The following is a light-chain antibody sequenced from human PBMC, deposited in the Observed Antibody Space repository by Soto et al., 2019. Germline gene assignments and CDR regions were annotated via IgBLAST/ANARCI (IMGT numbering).Light chain of an antibody. Sequence: QSVLTQPPSASGTPGQRVTISCSGSSSNIGSNTVNWYQQLPGPAPKLLIYSNNQRPSGVPDRFSGSKSGTSASLAISGRQAEEEADYYCAAWDDSLNGYVFGTGTKLTVL. V-gene: IGLV1-44*01. CDR3: AAWDDSLNGYV. CDR1: SSNIGSNT. CDR2: SNN. J-gene: IGLJ1*01.